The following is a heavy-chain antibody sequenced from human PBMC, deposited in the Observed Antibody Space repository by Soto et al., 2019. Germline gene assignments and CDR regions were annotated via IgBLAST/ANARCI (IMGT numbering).Heavy chain of an antibody. V-gene: IGHV1-69*02. CDR3: ASARENNWFDP. CDR1: GGTFSSYT. CDR2: IIPILGIA. Sequence: SVKVSCKASGGTFSSYTIIWVRQAPGQGLEWMGRIIPILGIANYAQKFQGRVTITADKSTSTAYMELSSLRSEDTAVYYCASARENNWFDPWGQGTLVTVSS. J-gene: IGHJ5*02.